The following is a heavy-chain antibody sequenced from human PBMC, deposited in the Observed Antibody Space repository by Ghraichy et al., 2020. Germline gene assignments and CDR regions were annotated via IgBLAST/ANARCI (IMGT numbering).Heavy chain of an antibody. CDR3: ARDLLLGDCGGDCYDSVYFDY. V-gene: IGHV3-21*01. CDR2: ISSSSSYI. D-gene: IGHD2-21*02. J-gene: IGHJ4*02. Sequence: GESLNISCAASGFTFSSYSMNWVRQAPGKGLEWVSSISSSSSYIYYADSVKGRFTISRDNAKNSLYLQMNSLRAEDTAVYYCARDLLLGDCGGDCYDSVYFDYWGQGTLVTVSS. CDR1: GFTFSSYS.